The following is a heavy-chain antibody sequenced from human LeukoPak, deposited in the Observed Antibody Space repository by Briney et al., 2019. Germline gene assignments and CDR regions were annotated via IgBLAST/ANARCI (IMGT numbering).Heavy chain of an antibody. V-gene: IGHV1-2*02. CDR2: INTKSGRT. J-gene: IGHJ5*02. D-gene: IGHD3-3*01. CDR1: GYTFRSYD. Sequence: GASVKVSCKASGYTFRSYDINWVRQAPGQGLEWMGWINTKSGRTSSARKFQGRVTMTRDPSITTVYMDMAWLTSDDTAIYFCARADFIDAGPYLIGPWGQGTLVTVSS. CDR3: ARADFIDAGPYLIGP.